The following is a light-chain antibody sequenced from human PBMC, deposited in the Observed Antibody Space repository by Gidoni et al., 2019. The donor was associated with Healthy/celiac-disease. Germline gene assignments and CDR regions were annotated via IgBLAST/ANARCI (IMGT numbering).Light chain of an antibody. V-gene: IGKV3-11*01. CDR2: DAS. CDR3: QQRSNWPPGLT. CDR1: QSVSSY. J-gene: IGKJ4*01. Sequence: IVLTQSPATLSLSPGERATLSCRASQSVSSYLAWYQQQPGQAPRLLIYDASNRATGIPARFSGSGSGTDFTLTISSLEPEDFAVYYCQQRSNWPPGLTFGGGTKVEIK.